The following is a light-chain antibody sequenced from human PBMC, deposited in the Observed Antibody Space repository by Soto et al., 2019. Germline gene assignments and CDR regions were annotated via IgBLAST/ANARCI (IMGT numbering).Light chain of an antibody. CDR2: EVS. Sequence: QSALTQPPSASGSPGQSVTISCTGTSSDIGGYNYVSWYQQHPGKAPKLMIYEVSKRPSGVPDRFSGSKSGNTASLNVSGLQAEDEADYYCSSYAGSNTYLFGTGTKVTVL. V-gene: IGLV2-8*01. CDR3: SSYAGSNTYL. CDR1: SSDIGGYNY. J-gene: IGLJ1*01.